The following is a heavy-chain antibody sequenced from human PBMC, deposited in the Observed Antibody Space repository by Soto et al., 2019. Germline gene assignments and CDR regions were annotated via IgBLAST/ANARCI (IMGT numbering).Heavy chain of an antibody. V-gene: IGHV3-53*04. CDR1: GFTVSSNY. J-gene: IGHJ4*02. D-gene: IGHD6-13*01. Sequence: EVQLVESGGGLVQPGGSLRLSCAASGFTVSSNYMSWVRQAPGKGLEWVSVIYSGGSTYYADSVKGRFTISRHNSKNTLDLQMNSLRAEDMAVYYCARGYSSSWRHFDYWGQGTLVTVSS. CDR2: IYSGGST. CDR3: ARGYSSSWRHFDY.